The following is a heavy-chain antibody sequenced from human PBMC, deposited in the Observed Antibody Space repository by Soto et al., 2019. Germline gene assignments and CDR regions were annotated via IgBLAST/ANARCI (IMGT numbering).Heavy chain of an antibody. CDR3: ARLTEAVTTFVY. CDR2: INQGGSVK. D-gene: IGHD1-1*01. CDR1: GFALSPYW. V-gene: IGHV3-7*03. J-gene: IGHJ4*02. Sequence: GGSLRLSCEASGFALSPYWISWVRQAPGNGLEWVASINQGGSVKHYVDSVRGRFTISRDNAKNSLFLQMNSLSAEDTAVYYCARLTEAVTTFVYWGQGTPVTVSS.